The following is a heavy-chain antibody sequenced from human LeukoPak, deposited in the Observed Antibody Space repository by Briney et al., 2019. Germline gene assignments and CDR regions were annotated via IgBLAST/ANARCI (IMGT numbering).Heavy chain of an antibody. J-gene: IGHJ6*03. CDR3: TRQEGYGSGSYYYYYYYMDV. V-gene: IGHV3-73*01. CDR1: GFTFSGST. D-gene: IGHD3-10*01. CDR2: IRSKANSYAT. Sequence: PGGSLRLSCAASGFTFSGSTMHWVRQASGKGLEWVGRIRSKANSYATAYAASVKGRFTISRDDSKNTAYLQMNSLKTEDTAVYYCTRQEGYGSGSYYYYYYYMDVWGKGTTVTISS.